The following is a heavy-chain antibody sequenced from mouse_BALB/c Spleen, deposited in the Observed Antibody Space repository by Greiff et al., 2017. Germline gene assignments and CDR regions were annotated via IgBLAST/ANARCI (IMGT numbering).Heavy chain of an antibody. V-gene: IGHV1S22*01. CDR1: GYTFTSYW. J-gene: IGHJ3*01. Sequence: LQQPGSELVRPGASVKLSCKASGYTFTSYWMHWVKQRPGQGLEWIGNIYPGSGSTNYDEKFKSKATLTVDTSSSTAYMQLSSLTSEDSAVYYCTRKDGKAWFAYWGQGTLVTVSA. D-gene: IGHD2-1*01. CDR2: IYPGSGST. CDR3: TRKDGKAWFAY.